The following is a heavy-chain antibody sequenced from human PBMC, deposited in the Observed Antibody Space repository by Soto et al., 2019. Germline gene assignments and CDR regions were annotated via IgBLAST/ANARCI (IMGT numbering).Heavy chain of an antibody. CDR1: GFTFSDYY. Sequence: GGSLRLSCAASGFTFSDYYMSWIRQAPGKGLEWVSYISSSGSTIYYADSVKGRFTISRDNAKNSLYLQMNSLRAEDTAVYYCARTPETGTTPSYYYGMDVWGQGATVTVSS. J-gene: IGHJ6*02. CDR2: ISSSGSTI. D-gene: IGHD1-7*01. V-gene: IGHV3-11*01. CDR3: ARTPETGTTPSYYYGMDV.